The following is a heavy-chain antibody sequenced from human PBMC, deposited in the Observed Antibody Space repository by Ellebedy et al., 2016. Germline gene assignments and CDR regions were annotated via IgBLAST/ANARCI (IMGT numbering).Heavy chain of an antibody. J-gene: IGHJ4*02. Sequence: ASVKVSCKASGYTFTSYYVHWVRQAPGQGLEWMGLINPSGGSTNYAQKFQGRVTMTRETSTSTLYMEPSSLRSEDTARYYFVRVGPVVVVAGKGPPFWGQGTLVTVSS. CDR1: GYTFTSYY. D-gene: IGHD2-15*01. V-gene: IGHV1-46*01. CDR3: VRVGPVVVVAGKGPPF. CDR2: INPSGGST.